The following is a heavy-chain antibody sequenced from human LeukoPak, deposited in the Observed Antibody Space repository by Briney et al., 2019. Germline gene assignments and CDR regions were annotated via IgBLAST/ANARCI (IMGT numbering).Heavy chain of an antibody. CDR1: GFTFSSYA. D-gene: IGHD2-15*01. V-gene: IGHV3-23*01. Sequence: GGSLRLSCAASGFTFSSYAMSWVRQASGKGLEWVSAISGSGGSTYYADSVKGRFTISRDNSKNTLYLQMNSLRAEDTAVYYCAKGAFGYSSPLYFQHWGQGTLVTVSS. J-gene: IGHJ1*01. CDR2: ISGSGGST. CDR3: AKGAFGYSSPLYFQH.